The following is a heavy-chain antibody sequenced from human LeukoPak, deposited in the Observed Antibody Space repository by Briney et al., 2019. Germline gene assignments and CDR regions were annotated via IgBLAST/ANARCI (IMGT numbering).Heavy chain of an antibody. Sequence: PGGSLRLSCAGSGFTFSSYAMNWVRQAPGKGLEWISYIGTSGGNIHYADSVKGRFTISRDNAKNSLFLQMNNLRVEDTAVYYCVRNYRYGLDYWGQGTLVSVSS. CDR1: GFTFSSYA. D-gene: IGHD5-18*01. CDR2: IGTSGGNI. V-gene: IGHV3-48*01. CDR3: VRNYRYGLDY. J-gene: IGHJ4*02.